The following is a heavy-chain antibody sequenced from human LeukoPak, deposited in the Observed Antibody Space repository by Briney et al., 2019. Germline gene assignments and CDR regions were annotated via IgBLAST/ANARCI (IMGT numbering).Heavy chain of an antibody. V-gene: IGHV4-4*07. D-gene: IGHD1-26*01. CDR2: IYTSGST. Sequence: SETLSLTCTVSGGSISSYYWSWIRQPAGKGLEWIGRIYTSGSTNYNPSLKSRVTMSVDTSKNQFSLKLSSVTAADTAVYYCARHRRGGSYYYYYYMDVWGKGTTVTISS. CDR1: GGSISSYY. J-gene: IGHJ6*03. CDR3: ARHRRGGSYYYYYYMDV.